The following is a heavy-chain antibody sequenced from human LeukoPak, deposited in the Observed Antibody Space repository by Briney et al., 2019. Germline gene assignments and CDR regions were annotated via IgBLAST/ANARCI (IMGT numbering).Heavy chain of an antibody. J-gene: IGHJ4*02. Sequence: SVKVSCKASGGTFSSYAISWVRQAPGQGLEWMGRIIPIFGTANYAQKFQGRVTITTDESTSTAYMELSSLRSEDTAVYYCARSPNYDCWTGYYFDYWGQGTLVTVAS. CDR2: IIPIFGTA. CDR3: ARSPNYDCWTGYYFDY. CDR1: GGTFSSYA. V-gene: IGHV1-69*05. D-gene: IGHD3-3*01.